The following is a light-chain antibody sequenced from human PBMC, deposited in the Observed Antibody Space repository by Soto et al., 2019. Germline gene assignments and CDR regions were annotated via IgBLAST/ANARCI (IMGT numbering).Light chain of an antibody. Sequence: EIVLTQSPGTLSLSPGERATLSCRASQSVSSSYLAWYPHKRAQAPRLLIYGASSRAAGIPDRFSGSRSGTDCTLTISRREPEDFAVYYCQQYGSSPLTCGGGTKVEIK. CDR3: QQYGSSPLT. CDR2: GAS. J-gene: IGKJ4*01. V-gene: IGKV3-20*01. CDR1: QSVSSSY.